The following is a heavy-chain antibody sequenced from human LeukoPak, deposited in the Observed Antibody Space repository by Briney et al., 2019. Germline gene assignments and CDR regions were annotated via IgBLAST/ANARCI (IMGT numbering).Heavy chain of an antibody. J-gene: IGHJ6*03. CDR2: VDHTGST. D-gene: IGHD1-1*01. Sequence: SETLSLTCSVSDDSITMYYWIWIRQPPGKGLEWIGYVDHTGSTTFNRSLNGRVSISRDTTKNLFSLRLRSLTAADTAVYFCARGRVSSSTWYSTYYYYFYMDVWGKGTTVTVSS. CDR1: DDSITMYY. CDR3: ARGRVSSSTWYSTYYYYFYMDV. V-gene: IGHV4-59*01.